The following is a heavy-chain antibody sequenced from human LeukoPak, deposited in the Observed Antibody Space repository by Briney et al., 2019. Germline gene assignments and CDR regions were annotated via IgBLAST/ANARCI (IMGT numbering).Heavy chain of an antibody. J-gene: IGHJ5*02. V-gene: IGHV7-4-1*01. D-gene: IGHD6-13*01. Sequence: ASVKVSCKASGYTFTSYAMNWVRQAPGQGLEWMGWINTNTGNPTYAQGFTGRFVFSLDTSVSTAYPQICSLKAEDTAVYYCARESEGVAAAGHTYWFDPWGQGTLVTVSS. CDR1: GYTFTSYA. CDR2: INTNTGNP. CDR3: ARESEGVAAAGHTYWFDP.